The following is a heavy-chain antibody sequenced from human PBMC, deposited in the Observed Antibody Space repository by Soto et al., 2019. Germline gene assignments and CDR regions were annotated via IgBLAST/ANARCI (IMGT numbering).Heavy chain of an antibody. Sequence: PGGSLRLSCAVSGLTFSNFWMHWFRQAPGKGLVWVSRVTGDGTTTDYADSVKGRFTISRDNAKNTVFLQMNSLRAEDTAVYYCATLNSFGSDFWGHGTLVTVS. CDR1: GLTFSNFW. V-gene: IGHV3-74*01. D-gene: IGHD3-3*01. CDR2: VTGDGTTT. J-gene: IGHJ4*01. CDR3: ATLNSFGSDF.